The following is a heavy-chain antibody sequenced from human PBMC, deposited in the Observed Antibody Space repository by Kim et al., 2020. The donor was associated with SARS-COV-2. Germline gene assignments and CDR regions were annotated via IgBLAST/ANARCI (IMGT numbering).Heavy chain of an antibody. CDR2: IYYSGST. V-gene: IGHV4-30-4*01. D-gene: IGHD2-2*01. Sequence: SETLSLTCTVSGGSISSGDYYWSWIRQPPGKGLEWIGYIYYSGSTYYNPSLKSRVTISVDTSKNQFSLKLSSVTAADTAVYYCARVGVGCSSTSCPVAEYFQHWGQGTLVTVSS. CDR3: ARVGVGCSSTSCPVAEYFQH. CDR1: GGSISSGDYY. J-gene: IGHJ1*01.